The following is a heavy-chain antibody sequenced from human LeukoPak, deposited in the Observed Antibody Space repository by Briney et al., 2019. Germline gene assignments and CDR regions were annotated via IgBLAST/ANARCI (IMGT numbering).Heavy chain of an antibody. CDR2: IYTSGST. CDR3: ARALYGGYSYGPHFDY. D-gene: IGHD5-18*01. CDR1: GGSISSGRYY. V-gene: IGHV4-61*02. J-gene: IGHJ4*02. Sequence: PSQTLSLTCTVSGGSISSGRYYWSWIRQPAGKGLEWIGRIYTSGSTNYIPSLKSRVTISVDTSKNQFSLKLSSVTAADTAVYYCARALYGGYSYGPHFDYWGQGTLVTVSS.